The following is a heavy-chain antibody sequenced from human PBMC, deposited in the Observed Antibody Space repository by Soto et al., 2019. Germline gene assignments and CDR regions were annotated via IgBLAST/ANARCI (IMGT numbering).Heavy chain of an antibody. V-gene: IGHV1-69*01. CDR2: IIPIFGTA. J-gene: IGHJ6*02. CDR3: ARCLGYCSSTSCYDLTYYYYYGMDV. Sequence: QVQLVQSGAEVKKPGSSVKVSCKASGGTFSSYAISWVRQAPGQGLEWMGGIIPIFGTANYAQKFQGRVTIPADESTSTAYMELSSLRSEDTAVYYCARCLGYCSSTSCYDLTYYYYYGMDVWGQGTTVTVSS. D-gene: IGHD2-2*01. CDR1: GGTFSSYA.